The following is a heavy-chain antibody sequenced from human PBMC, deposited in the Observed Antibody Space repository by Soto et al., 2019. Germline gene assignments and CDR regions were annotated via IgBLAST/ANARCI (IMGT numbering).Heavy chain of an antibody. J-gene: IGHJ4*02. Sequence: PGGSLRLSCAASGFSLSLYWMSWVRQAPGKGPEWVANIKQDGSEQYYVDSVKGRFTIFRDNAKNTLYLQMHSLRADDTAVYYCARDCSSSSCSVWAYWGQGTLVTV. CDR3: ARDCSSSSCSVWAY. CDR1: GFSLSLYW. D-gene: IGHD2-2*01. V-gene: IGHV3-7*03. CDR2: IKQDGSEQ.